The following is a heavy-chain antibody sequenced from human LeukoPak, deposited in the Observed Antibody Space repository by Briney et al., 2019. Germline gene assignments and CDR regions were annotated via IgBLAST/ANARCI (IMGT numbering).Heavy chain of an antibody. CDR1: GFTFSSYS. CDR3: ARALSDYYYYMDV. V-gene: IGHV3-21*01. D-gene: IGHD2/OR15-2a*01. CDR2: ISSSSSYI. Sequence: GGSLRLSCAASGFTFSSYSMSWVRQAPGKGLEWVSSISSSSSYINYADSVKGRFTISRDNAKNSLYLQMNSLRAEDTAVYYCARALSDYYYYMDVWGKGTTVTISS. J-gene: IGHJ6*03.